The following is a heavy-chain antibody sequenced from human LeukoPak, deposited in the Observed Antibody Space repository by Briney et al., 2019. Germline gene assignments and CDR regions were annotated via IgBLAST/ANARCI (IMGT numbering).Heavy chain of an antibody. CDR3: TTTENPPLDHLVDY. CDR2: IKSKTDGGTT. CDR1: GFTFSSYG. Sequence: PGGSLRLSCAASGFTFSSYGMHWVRQAPGKGLEWVGRIKSKTDGGTTDYAAPVKGRFAISRDDSKNTLYLQMNSLKTEDTAVYYCTTTENPPLDHLVDYWGQGTLVTVSS. D-gene: IGHD3-16*02. J-gene: IGHJ4*02. V-gene: IGHV3-15*01.